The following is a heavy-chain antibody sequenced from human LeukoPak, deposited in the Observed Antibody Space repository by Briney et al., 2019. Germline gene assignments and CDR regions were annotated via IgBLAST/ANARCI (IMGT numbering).Heavy chain of an antibody. CDR1: GGSISSGGYY. Sequence: SETLSLTCTVSGGSISSGGYYWSWIRQPAGKGLEWIGRIYASGGTNYNPSLKSRVTISVDTSKDQFSLKLSSVTAADTAVYYCARGIFLEWLSIYYFDYWGQGTLVTVSP. CDR2: IYASGGT. CDR3: ARGIFLEWLSIYYFDY. V-gene: IGHV4-61*02. J-gene: IGHJ4*02. D-gene: IGHD3-3*01.